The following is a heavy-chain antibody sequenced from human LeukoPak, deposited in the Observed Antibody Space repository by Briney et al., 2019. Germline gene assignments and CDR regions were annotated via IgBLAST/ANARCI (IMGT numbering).Heavy chain of an antibody. J-gene: IGHJ4*02. Sequence: PSETLSLTCTVSGDSISIYYWSWIRQPPGKGLEWIGYIYYTGSTTYNPSLKSRLTISIDTSKNPFSLNLISLTAADTAVYYCARGRGDSRGTSFDSWGQGTLVTVSS. CDR2: IYYTGST. D-gene: IGHD3-22*01. V-gene: IGHV4-59*13. CDR1: GDSISIYY. CDR3: ARGRGDSRGTSFDS.